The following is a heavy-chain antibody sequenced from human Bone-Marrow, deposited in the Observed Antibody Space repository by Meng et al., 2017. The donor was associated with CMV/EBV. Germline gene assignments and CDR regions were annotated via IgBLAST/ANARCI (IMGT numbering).Heavy chain of an antibody. CDR2: IFPGDSDT. Sequence: ASGDNWSTYWIGWVRQMPGKGLEYMGIIFPGDSDTRYSPSFQGQVTISADTSINTAYLQWRSLKASDTAMYYCVRQSDDYGDYSNYWGQGAMVTVSS. CDR3: VRQSDDYGDYSNY. D-gene: IGHD4-17*01. J-gene: IGHJ1*01. V-gene: IGHV5-51*01. CDR1: GDNWSTYW.